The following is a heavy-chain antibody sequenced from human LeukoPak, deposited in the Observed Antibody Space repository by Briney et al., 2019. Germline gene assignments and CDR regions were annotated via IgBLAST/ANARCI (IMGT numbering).Heavy chain of an antibody. Sequence: PGGSLRLSCAASGFTFSNFYMSWVRQAPGKGLEWVANINQDGGDKNYVDSVKGRFAISRDNAKNSLYLQMSSLRAEDTAVYYCARAGVVHWLQDYWGQGTLVTVSS. CDR1: GFTFSNFY. J-gene: IGHJ4*02. D-gene: IGHD3-9*01. CDR2: INQDGGDK. V-gene: IGHV3-7*04. CDR3: ARAGVVHWLQDY.